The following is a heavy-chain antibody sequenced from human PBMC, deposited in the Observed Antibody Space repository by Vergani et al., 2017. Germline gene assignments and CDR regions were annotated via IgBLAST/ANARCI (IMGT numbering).Heavy chain of an antibody. J-gene: IGHJ4*02. CDR2: INPSGGST. D-gene: IGHD5-18*01. CDR3: ARGGYSYGWATDY. V-gene: IGHV1-46*01. Sequence: QVQLVQSGAEVKKPGASVKVSCKASGYTFTSYYMHWVRQAPGQGLEWMGIINPSGGSTSYAQKFQGRVTMTRDTSTSTAYMGLSRLTSNDTAVYYCARGGYSYGWATDYWGQGTLVTVSS. CDR1: GYTFTSYY.